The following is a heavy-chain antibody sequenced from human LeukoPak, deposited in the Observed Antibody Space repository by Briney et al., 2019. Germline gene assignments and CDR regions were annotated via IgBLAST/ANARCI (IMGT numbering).Heavy chain of an antibody. Sequence: SETLSLTCTVSGGSISSSSYYWGWIPQPPGKGLEWIGSIYYSGSTYYNPSLKSRVTISVDTSKNQFSLKLSSVTAADTAVYYFARQGLGKGPDYWGQGTLVTVSS. J-gene: IGHJ4*02. CDR1: GGSISSSSYY. D-gene: IGHD6-19*01. V-gene: IGHV4-39*01. CDR2: IYYSGST. CDR3: ARQGLGKGPDY.